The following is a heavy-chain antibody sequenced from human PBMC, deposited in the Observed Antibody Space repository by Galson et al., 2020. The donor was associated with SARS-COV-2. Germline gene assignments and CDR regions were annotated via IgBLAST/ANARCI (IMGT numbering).Heavy chain of an antibody. Sequence: GGSLRLSCAASGFTFSDYYMSWIRQAPGKGLEWVSYIVTGANTMYYADSVKGRFTISRDNAKNSLYLQMNSLRAEDTAVYYCARGTYYDRRNNYFDYWGRGTLVTVPS. V-gene: IGHV3-11*01. J-gene: IGHJ4*02. CDR2: IVTGANTM. CDR3: ARGTYYDRRNNYFDY. D-gene: IGHD3-22*01. CDR1: GFTFSDYY.